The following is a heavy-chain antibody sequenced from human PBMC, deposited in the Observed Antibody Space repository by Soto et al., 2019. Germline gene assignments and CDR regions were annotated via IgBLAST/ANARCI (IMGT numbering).Heavy chain of an antibody. V-gene: IGHV4-59*07. CDR3: ARVSYDLVYYFDF. Sequence: QVQLRESGPGLVKPSDTLSLICTVSGGSISTYYWSWIRQPPGKGLEWIASVYYNGFTNYNPSLMSRVTMSVDTFRNQFSLRLNSVTAVDTAMYYCARVSYDLVYYFDFWGQGTLVTVSS. CDR1: GGSISTYY. CDR2: VYYNGFT. J-gene: IGHJ4*02. D-gene: IGHD3-16*01.